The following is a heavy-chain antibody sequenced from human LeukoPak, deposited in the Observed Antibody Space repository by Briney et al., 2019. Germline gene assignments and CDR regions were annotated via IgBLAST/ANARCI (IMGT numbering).Heavy chain of an antibody. V-gene: IGHV4-59*08. CDR1: GGSISGYY. D-gene: IGHD3-10*01. Sequence: TSETLSLTCTVSGGSISGYYWSWIRQPPRKGLEWIGYIYYSGSTNYNPSLKSRVTISVDTSKNQFSLKLSSVTAADTAVYYCARLISGVGYFDYWGQGTLVTVSS. CDR2: IYYSGST. J-gene: IGHJ4*02. CDR3: ARLISGVGYFDY.